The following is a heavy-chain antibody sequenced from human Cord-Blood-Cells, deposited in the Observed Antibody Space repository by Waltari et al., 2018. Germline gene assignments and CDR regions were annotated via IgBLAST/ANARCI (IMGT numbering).Heavy chain of an antibody. Sequence: QVQLQESGPGLVKPSETLSPTCTVAGGSISSIYCSWIRQPAGQGLEWVGRLYTSGSTNYNPSLKSRVTMSVDTSKYQFSLKLSSVTAADTAVYYCARDRKGPDFWSGYYTGDYYYCMDVWGKGTTVTVSS. CDR2: LYTSGST. CDR3: ARDRKGPDFWSGYYTGDYYYCMDV. V-gene: IGHV4-4*07. D-gene: IGHD3-3*01. CDR1: GGSISSIY. J-gene: IGHJ6*03.